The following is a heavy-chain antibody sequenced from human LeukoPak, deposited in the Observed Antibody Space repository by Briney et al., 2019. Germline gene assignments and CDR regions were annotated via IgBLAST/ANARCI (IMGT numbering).Heavy chain of an antibody. Sequence: PSETLSLTCAVSGASLSHFHWNWFRQPPGKGLEWIGSLFYNEDAKYNPSVKSRVTMSIDTSKSQFSLRLTSVTAADTAVYYCAKGETVTTSPFDHWGQGLLVTVSS. CDR1: GASLSHFH. CDR3: AKGETVTTSPFDH. CDR2: LFYNEDA. J-gene: IGHJ4*02. V-gene: IGHV4-59*01. D-gene: IGHD4-17*01.